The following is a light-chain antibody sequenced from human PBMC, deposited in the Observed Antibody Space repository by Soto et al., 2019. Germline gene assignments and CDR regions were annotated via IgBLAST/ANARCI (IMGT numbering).Light chain of an antibody. CDR1: QSIRRY. CDR3: QQRYSTPRT. J-gene: IGKJ4*01. CDR2: AAS. V-gene: IGKV1-39*01. Sequence: DIQMTQYPSSLSASVGDRFAITCRASQSIRRYLNWYQQKRGKAPKVLXYAASSLQSGVPSRFSGSGSGTDFTLTISSLQPEDCETYYSQQRYSTPRTFGGGTKVDIK.